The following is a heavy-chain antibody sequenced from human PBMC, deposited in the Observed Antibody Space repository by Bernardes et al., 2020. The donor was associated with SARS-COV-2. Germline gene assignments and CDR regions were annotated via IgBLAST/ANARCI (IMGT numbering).Heavy chain of an antibody. D-gene: IGHD2-15*01. CDR1: GFTFSSYA. J-gene: IGHJ5*02. CDR2: ISGSGGST. V-gene: IGHV3-23*01. CDR3: AKPFTLAIGFDP. Sequence: GGSLRLSCSASGFTFSSYAMSWVRQAPGKGLEWVSAISGSGGSTYYADSVKGRFTISRDNSKNTLYLRMNSLRAEDTAVYYCAKPFTLAIGFDPWGQGTLVTVS.